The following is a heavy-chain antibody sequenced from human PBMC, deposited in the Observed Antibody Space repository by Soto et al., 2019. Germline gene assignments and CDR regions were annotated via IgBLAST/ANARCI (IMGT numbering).Heavy chain of an antibody. Sequence: ASVKVSCKASGYTFTSYAMHWVRQAPGQRLEWMGWINAGNGNTKYSQKFQGRVTITRDTSASTAYMELSSLRSEDTAVYYCARGNSSPQEPYFDYWGQVSLDTIST. D-gene: IGHD6-13*01. CDR3: ARGNSSPQEPYFDY. CDR1: GYTFTSYA. V-gene: IGHV1-3*01. CDR2: INAGNGNT. J-gene: IGHJ4*02.